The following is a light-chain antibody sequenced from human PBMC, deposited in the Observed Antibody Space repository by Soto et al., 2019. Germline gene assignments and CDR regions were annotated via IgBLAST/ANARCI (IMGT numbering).Light chain of an antibody. J-gene: IGKJ5*01. V-gene: IGKV1-5*01. CDR1: QSLNNR. CDR3: HSRA. Sequence: IRMTQSPSSLSASTGDRVTITCRASQSLNNRLAWYQQKPGKAPKLLIYDASTLESGVPSRFSGSGSETEFTLTISRLQPDDFATYFCHSRAFGQGTRLEIK. CDR2: DAS.